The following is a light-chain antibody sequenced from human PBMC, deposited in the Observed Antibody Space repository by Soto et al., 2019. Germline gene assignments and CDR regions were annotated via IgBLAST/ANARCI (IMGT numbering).Light chain of an antibody. V-gene: IGLV2-23*02. J-gene: IGLJ3*02. Sequence: QSALTQPASVSGSPGQSITLSCTGTSSGVGNYNLVSWYQHHPGKAPKLVIYEVSERPSGVSNRFSGSKSGDTASLTISGLQADDEADYYCCSYLGSSTWVFGGGTKLTVL. CDR3: CSYLGSSTWV. CDR1: SSGVGNYNL. CDR2: EVS.